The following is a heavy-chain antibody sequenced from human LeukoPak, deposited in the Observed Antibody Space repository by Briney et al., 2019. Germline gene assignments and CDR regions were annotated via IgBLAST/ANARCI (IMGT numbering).Heavy chain of an antibody. D-gene: IGHD3-3*01. Sequence: PSETLSLTCTVSGGSISSSSYYWGWIRQPPGKGLEWIGEINHSGSTNYNPSLKSRVTISVDTSKNQFSLKLSSVTAADTAVYYCARGVLGSRDFWQTPYYYGMDVWGQGTTVTVSS. V-gene: IGHV4-39*07. CDR2: INHSGST. CDR3: ARGVLGSRDFWQTPYYYGMDV. CDR1: GGSISSSSYY. J-gene: IGHJ6*02.